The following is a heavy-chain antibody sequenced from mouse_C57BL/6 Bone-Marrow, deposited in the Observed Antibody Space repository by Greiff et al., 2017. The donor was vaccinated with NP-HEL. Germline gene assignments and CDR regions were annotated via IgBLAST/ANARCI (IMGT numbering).Heavy chain of an antibody. CDR3: ARELRPLWFAY. V-gene: IGHV1-82*01. Sequence: QVQLQQSGPELVKPGASVKISCKASGYAFSSSWMTWVKQRPGKGLEWIGRIYPGDGDTNYNGKFKGKATLTADKSSSTAYMQLSSLTSEDSAVYFCARELRPLWFAYWGQGTLVTVSA. J-gene: IGHJ3*01. D-gene: IGHD3-2*02. CDR1: GYAFSSSW. CDR2: IYPGDGDT.